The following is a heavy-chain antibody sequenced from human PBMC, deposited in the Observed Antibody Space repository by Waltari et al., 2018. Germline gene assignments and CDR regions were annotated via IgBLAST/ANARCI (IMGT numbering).Heavy chain of an antibody. J-gene: IGHJ4*02. CDR1: GFIFSTYW. V-gene: IGHV3-74*01. D-gene: IGHD5-12*01. CDR2: ITGDGALT. CDR3: AREVLPNATIWRSYFDY. Sequence: EAQLVESGGDVVQPGGSLRLSCVGSGFIFSTYWMHWLRQDPGKGLVWVSRITGDGALTFYADSVKGRFTISRDNARNTLSLEMNNVRDEDTAVYYCAREVLPNATIWRSYFDYWGQGSLVTVSS.